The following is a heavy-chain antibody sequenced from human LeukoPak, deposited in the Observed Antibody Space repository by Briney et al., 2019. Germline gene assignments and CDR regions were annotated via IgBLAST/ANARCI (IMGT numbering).Heavy chain of an antibody. CDR1: GFTFSNYA. J-gene: IGHJ4*02. CDR3: AKDPLLRGGYDYFFDY. D-gene: IGHD5-12*01. CDR2: ITASGGST. Sequence: PGGSLRLSCAASGFTFSNYAMDWVRQAPGKGLEWVSAITASGGSTYYADSVKGRFTISRDNSKYTLYLLMNSLRADDTAVYYCAKDPLLRGGYDYFFDYWGQGTLVTVSS. V-gene: IGHV3-23*01.